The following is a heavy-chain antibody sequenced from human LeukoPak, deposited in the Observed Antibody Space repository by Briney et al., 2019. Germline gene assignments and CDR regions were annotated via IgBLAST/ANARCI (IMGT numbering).Heavy chain of an antibody. V-gene: IGHV7-4-1*02. D-gene: IGHD3-10*01. J-gene: IGHJ4*02. CDR2: INTNTGNP. CDR3: ARGSYGSGSFNLDY. CDR1: GYTFTGYY. Sequence: ASVKVSCKASGYTFTGYYMHWVRQAPGQGLEWMGWINTNTGNPTYAQGFTGRFVFSLDTSVSTAYLQISSLKAEDTAVYYCARGSYGSGSFNLDYWGQGTLVTVSS.